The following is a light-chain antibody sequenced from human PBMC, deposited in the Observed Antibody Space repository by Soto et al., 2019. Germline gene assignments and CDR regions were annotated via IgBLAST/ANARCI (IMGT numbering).Light chain of an antibody. Sequence: VLTQSPATLSLSPGERATLSCRASQSVSSYLAWYQQKPGQAPRLLIYDASNRATGIPARFSGSGSGTDFTLTISSLEPEDFAVYYCQQRYNWPPITFGQGTRLEIK. J-gene: IGKJ5*01. V-gene: IGKV3-11*01. CDR2: DAS. CDR3: QQRYNWPPIT. CDR1: QSVSSY.